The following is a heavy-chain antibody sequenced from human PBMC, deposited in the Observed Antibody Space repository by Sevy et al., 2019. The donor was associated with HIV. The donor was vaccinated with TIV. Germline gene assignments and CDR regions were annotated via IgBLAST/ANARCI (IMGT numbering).Heavy chain of an antibody. Sequence: GGSLRLSCAASGFNVSSNYMNWVRQAPGKGLEWVSVIYSGANTDYADSVKGRFTISRDTTKNTMYLQMNSLRAEDPAVYYCARDTITYYYDSSGYYTSGYGMDVWGQGTTVTVSS. CDR3: ARDTITYYYDSSGYYTSGYGMDV. V-gene: IGHV3-53*01. D-gene: IGHD3-22*01. J-gene: IGHJ6*02. CDR1: GFNVSSNY. CDR2: IYSGANT.